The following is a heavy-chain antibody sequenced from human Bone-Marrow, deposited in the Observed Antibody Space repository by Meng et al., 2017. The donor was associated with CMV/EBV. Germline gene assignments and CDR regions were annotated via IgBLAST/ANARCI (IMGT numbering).Heavy chain of an antibody. CDR1: GYTFTGYY. CDR3: AREKEPSYYYDSSGYYWGKTQGAFDI. J-gene: IGHJ3*02. V-gene: IGHV1-2*02. D-gene: IGHD3-22*01. CDR2: INPNSGGT. Sequence: ASVKVSCKASGYTFTGYYMHWVRQAPGQGLEWMGWINPNSGGTNYAQKFQGRVTMTRDTSISTAYMELSRLRSDDTAVYYCAREKEPSYYYDSSGYYWGKTQGAFDIWGQGTMVTVPS.